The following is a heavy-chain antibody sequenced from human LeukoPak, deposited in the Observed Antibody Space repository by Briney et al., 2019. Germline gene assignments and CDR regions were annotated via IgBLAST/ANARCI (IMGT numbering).Heavy chain of an antibody. CDR3: ARGGYYGSGNDFRFDP. CDR2: INHSGST. CDR1: GGSFSAYY. Sequence: SETLSLTCAVYGGSFSAYYWSWIRQPPGKGLEWIGEINHSGSTNYNPSLKSRVTISVDTSEKQFSLKLSSVTAADTAIYYCARGGYYGSGNDFRFDPWGQGTLVTVSS. J-gene: IGHJ5*02. D-gene: IGHD3-10*01. V-gene: IGHV4-34*01.